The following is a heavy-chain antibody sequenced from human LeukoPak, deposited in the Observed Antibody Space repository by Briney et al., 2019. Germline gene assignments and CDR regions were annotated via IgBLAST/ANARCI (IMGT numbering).Heavy chain of an antibody. V-gene: IGHV3-15*01. CDR1: GFTFTNAW. CDR2: IRSKTDGGTA. CDR3: AKQFGQSEVVAARNWFDP. Sequence: GGSLRLSCAASGFTFTNAWMTWVRQAPGKGLEWVGLIRSKTDGGTADYAAPVKGRFTISRDDSKTTLYLQMNSLKAEDTAVYYCAKQFGQSEVVAARNWFDPWGQGTLVTVSS. J-gene: IGHJ5*02. D-gene: IGHD2-15*01.